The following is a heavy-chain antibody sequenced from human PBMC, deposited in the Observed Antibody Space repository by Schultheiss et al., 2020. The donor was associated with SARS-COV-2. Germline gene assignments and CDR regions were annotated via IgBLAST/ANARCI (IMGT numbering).Heavy chain of an antibody. CDR1: GFTFSSYG. J-gene: IGHJ4*02. CDR2: ISYDGSNK. Sequence: GGSLRLSCAASGFTFSSYGMHWVRQAPGKGLEWVTVISYDGSNKYYADSVKGRFTISRDNSKNTLYLQMNSLRAEDTAVYYCARGGDELDYWGQGTLVTVSS. CDR3: ARGGDELDY. V-gene: IGHV3-30*03.